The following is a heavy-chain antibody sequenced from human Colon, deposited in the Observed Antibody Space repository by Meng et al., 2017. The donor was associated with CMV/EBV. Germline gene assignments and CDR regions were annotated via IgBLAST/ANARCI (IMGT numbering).Heavy chain of an antibody. CDR1: GFTFSNYW. J-gene: IGHJ6*02. CDR3: AKDLVREIVPAALVLDV. D-gene: IGHD2-2*01. Sequence: GGSLRLSCAASGFTFSNYWMTWLRQAPGRGLELVAHIKEDGSEKYFVGSVKGRFTISRDNAKNSLYLQMNSLRAEDTAVYYCAKDLVREIVPAALVLDVWGQGTTVTVSS. CDR2: IKEDGSEK. V-gene: IGHV3-7*01.